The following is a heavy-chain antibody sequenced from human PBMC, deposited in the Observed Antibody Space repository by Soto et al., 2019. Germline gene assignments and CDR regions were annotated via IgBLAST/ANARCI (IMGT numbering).Heavy chain of an antibody. CDR2: IYYSGST. J-gene: IGHJ5*02. D-gene: IGHD3-16*01. V-gene: IGHV4-59*01. Sequence: SETLSLTCTVSGGSISSYYWSWIRQPPGKGLEWIGYIYYSGSTNYNPSLKSRVTISVDTSKNQFSLKLSSVTAADTAVYYCARAHAYVWSDPWGQGTLVTVSS. CDR1: GGSISSYY. CDR3: ARAHAYVWSDP.